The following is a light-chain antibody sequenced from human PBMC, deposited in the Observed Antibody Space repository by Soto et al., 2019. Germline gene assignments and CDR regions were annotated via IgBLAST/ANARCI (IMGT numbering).Light chain of an antibody. CDR2: RNN. CDR1: SPKIGSKY. Sequence: QSVLTQPPSASGTPGQRVTISCSGSSPKIGSKYVYWYQQLPGTAPKLLIYRNNQRPSGVPDRFSGSKSGTSASLAISGLRSEDEADYYCAAWDDSLSGHNYVFGTGTKVTVL. V-gene: IGLV1-47*01. J-gene: IGLJ1*01. CDR3: AAWDDSLSGHNYV.